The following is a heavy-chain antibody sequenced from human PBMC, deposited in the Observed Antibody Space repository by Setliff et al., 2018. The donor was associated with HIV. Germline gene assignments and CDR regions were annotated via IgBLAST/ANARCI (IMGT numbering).Heavy chain of an antibody. CDR2: IYHSGNT. D-gene: IGHD3-3*01. Sequence: PSETLSLTCAVSGHSISSGYYWGWIRQPPGKGLEWIGSIYHSGNTYYNPSLKSRVTVSVDTSKNQFSLNLRSVTAADTAVYYCARLRVVTIFGVAHQAPGYMDVWGKGTTVTVSS. CDR1: GHSISSGYY. CDR3: ARLRVVTIFGVAHQAPGYMDV. J-gene: IGHJ6*03. V-gene: IGHV4-38-2*01.